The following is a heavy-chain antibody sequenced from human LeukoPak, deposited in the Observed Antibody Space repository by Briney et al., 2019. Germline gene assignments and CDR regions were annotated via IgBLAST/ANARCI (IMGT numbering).Heavy chain of an antibody. D-gene: IGHD2-2*01. V-gene: IGHV4-39*07. CDR2: INHSGST. Sequence: SETLSLTCTVSGGPVSNNNFYWSWIRQPPGKGLEWIGEINHSGSTNYNPSLKSRVTISVDTSKNQFSLKLSSVTAADTAVYYCARGVWYCSSTSCYSNWFDPWGQGTLVTVSS. CDR1: GGPVSNNNFY. J-gene: IGHJ5*02. CDR3: ARGVWYCSSTSCYSNWFDP.